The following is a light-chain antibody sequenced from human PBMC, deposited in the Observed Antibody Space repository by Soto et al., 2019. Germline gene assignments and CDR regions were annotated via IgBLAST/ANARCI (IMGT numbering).Light chain of an antibody. V-gene: IGLV1-44*01. Sequence: QSVLTQPPSASGTPGQRVTISCSGSNSNIGSDTVNWYQLLPRTAPKLLIYSNNQRPSGVPDRFSGSKYGTSASLAISGLQSEDEADYYCAAWDDSLNGVVFGGGTKLTVL. J-gene: IGLJ2*01. CDR2: SNN. CDR3: AAWDDSLNGVV. CDR1: NSNIGSDT.